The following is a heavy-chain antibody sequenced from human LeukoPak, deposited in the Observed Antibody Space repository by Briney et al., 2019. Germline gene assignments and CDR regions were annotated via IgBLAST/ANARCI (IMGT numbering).Heavy chain of an antibody. J-gene: IGHJ4*02. CDR3: AKGFGGSGSYYCPFDY. CDR1: GFTFRDYG. CDR2: ISNTATST. Sequence: GGSLRLSCAASGFTFRDYGMSWVRQPPGKGLEWVAAISNTATSTYYADSVKGRFTVSRDQPKNTLYLQMNSLRVEDTAIYYCAKGFGGSGSYYCPFDYWGQGALVTVSS. V-gene: IGHV3-23*01. D-gene: IGHD3-10*01.